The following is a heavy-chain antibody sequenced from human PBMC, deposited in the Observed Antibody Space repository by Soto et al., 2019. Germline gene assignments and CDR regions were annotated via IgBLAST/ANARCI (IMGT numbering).Heavy chain of an antibody. V-gene: IGHV3-21*01. J-gene: IGHJ6*02. CDR2: ISSSSSYI. CDR3: ASLIWDGYIWLYGMDV. D-gene: IGHD1-1*01. CDR1: GFTFSSYS. Sequence: GGSLRLSCAASGFTFSSYSMNWVGQAPGKGLEWVSSISSSSSYIYYADSVKGRFTISRDNAKNSLYLQMNSLRAEDTAVYYCASLIWDGYIWLYGMDVWGQGTTVTVS.